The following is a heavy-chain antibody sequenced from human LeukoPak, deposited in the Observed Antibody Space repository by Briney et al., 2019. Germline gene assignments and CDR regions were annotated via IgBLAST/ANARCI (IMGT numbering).Heavy chain of an antibody. CDR3: AKDMGVAATGSFEY. CDR2: IGWDGTNI. V-gene: IGHV3-43D*03. D-gene: IGHD1-26*01. Sequence: PGGSLRLYCAASGFRFEDYAMHWLRQAPGKGLEWVSLIGWDGTNIYHADSVKGRFTISRDNSKNSLYLQMNSLRAEDTALYYCAKDMGVAATGSFEYWGQGTLVTVSS. J-gene: IGHJ4*02. CDR1: GFRFEDYA.